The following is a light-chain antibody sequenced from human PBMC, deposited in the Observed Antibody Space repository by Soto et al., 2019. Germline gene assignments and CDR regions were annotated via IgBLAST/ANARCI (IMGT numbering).Light chain of an antibody. CDR3: AAWDDTLNGQV. V-gene: IGLV1-40*01. J-gene: IGLJ3*02. CDR2: ANS. Sequence: QSVLTQPPSVSGAPGQRVTISCTGSSSHFGAGFDVHWYQQFPGTAPKLLIYANSNRPSGVPDRFSGSKSGTSVSLAISGLRSEDEATYYCAAWDDTLNGQVFGGGTKLTVL. CDR1: SSHFGAGFD.